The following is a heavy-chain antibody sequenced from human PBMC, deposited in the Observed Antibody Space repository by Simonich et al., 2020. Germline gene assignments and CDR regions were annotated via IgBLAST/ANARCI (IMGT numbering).Heavy chain of an antibody. Sequence: QVQLQESGPGLVKPSETLSLTCAVSGYSISSGYYWGWIRQPPGKGLEWIGSIYHSRSTYYNPSLKRRVTISVDTSKNQFSLKRSSVTAADTAVYYCARVGYSNYYYYGMDVWGQGTTVTVSS. D-gene: IGHD6-13*01. J-gene: IGHJ6*02. CDR3: ARVGYSNYYYYGMDV. CDR1: GYSISSGYY. V-gene: IGHV4-38-2*01. CDR2: IYHSRST.